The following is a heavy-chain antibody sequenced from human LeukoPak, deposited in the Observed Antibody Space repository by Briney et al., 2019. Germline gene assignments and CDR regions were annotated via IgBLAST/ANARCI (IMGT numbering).Heavy chain of an antibody. Sequence: GGSLRLSCAASGFTVSSNYMSWVRQAPGKGLEWVGRIKSKTDGGTTDYAAPVKGRFTISRDDSKNTLFLQMNSLKTEDTAVYYCTTEGYSSGWWAAFDIWGQGTMVTVSS. J-gene: IGHJ3*02. V-gene: IGHV3-15*01. CDR1: GFTVSSNY. CDR3: TTEGYSSGWWAAFDI. D-gene: IGHD6-19*01. CDR2: IKSKTDGGTT.